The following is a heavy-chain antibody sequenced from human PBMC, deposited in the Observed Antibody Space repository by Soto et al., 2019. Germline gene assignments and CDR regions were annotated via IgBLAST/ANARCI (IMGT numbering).Heavy chain of an antibody. J-gene: IGHJ6*02. Sequence: SETLSLTCTVSGGSISSSSYYWGWIRQPPGKGLEWIGSIYYSGSTYYNPSLKSRVTISVDTSKNQFSLKLSSVTAADTAVYYCARHIGWELSLDYYYGMDVWGQGTKVTVSS. D-gene: IGHD1-26*01. CDR2: IYYSGST. CDR1: GGSISSSSYY. V-gene: IGHV4-39*01. CDR3: ARHIGWELSLDYYYGMDV.